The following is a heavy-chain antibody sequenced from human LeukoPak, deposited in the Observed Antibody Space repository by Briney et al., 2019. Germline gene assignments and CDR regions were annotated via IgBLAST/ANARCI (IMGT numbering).Heavy chain of an antibody. Sequence: GGSLRLSCAASGFTFSSYGMSWVRQAPGEGLEWVSVIGGRDGSTYYADSVKGRFTISRDNSKNTLYVQMNSLRAEDTAVYYCAKGHYYGSGSLDYWGQGTLVTVSS. CDR3: AKGHYYGSGSLDY. J-gene: IGHJ4*02. CDR2: IGGRDGST. D-gene: IGHD3-10*01. CDR1: GFTFSSYG. V-gene: IGHV3-23*01.